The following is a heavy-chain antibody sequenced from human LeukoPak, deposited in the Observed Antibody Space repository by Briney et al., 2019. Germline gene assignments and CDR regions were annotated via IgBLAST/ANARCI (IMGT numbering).Heavy chain of an antibody. V-gene: IGHV4-59*01. D-gene: IGHD2-21*02. Sequence: PSETLSLTCTVSGGSSSSYSWSWSRQPPGKGLEWIGYIYYSGSTNYNPSLKSRVTISVDTSKNQFSLKLSSVTAADTAVYYCAREVLLTAVYYMAVFGKATTVTVSS. J-gene: IGHJ6*03. CDR1: GGSSSSYS. CDR3: AREVLLTAVYYMAV. CDR2: IYYSGST.